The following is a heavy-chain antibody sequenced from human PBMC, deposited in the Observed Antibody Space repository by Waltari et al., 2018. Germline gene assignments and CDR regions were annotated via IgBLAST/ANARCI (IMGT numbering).Heavy chain of an antibody. CDR2: ICNSGST. V-gene: IGHV4-38-2*02. CDR3: VGSFSHY. D-gene: IGHD1-26*01. Sequence: QVQLQESGPGLVKPSETLSLTCTVSGYSISSGYYWGWIRQPPGKGLEWIGSICNSGSTYYHPSLKSRVTISVDTSKNQFALKLSSVTAAETAVYYCVGSFSHYWGQGTLVTVSS. CDR1: GYSISSGYY. J-gene: IGHJ4*02.